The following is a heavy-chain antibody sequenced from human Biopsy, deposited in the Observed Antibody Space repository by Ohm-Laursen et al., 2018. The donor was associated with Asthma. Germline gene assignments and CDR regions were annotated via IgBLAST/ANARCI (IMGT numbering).Heavy chain of an antibody. CDR3: ARHPYNFGGFDY. J-gene: IGHJ4*02. D-gene: IGHD5-24*01. Sequence: GGPVKVSCKASGYTFTDYYVMWLRQAPGQGLEWMGRINPVSGSTNFAQKFQGRLTMTRDRSIGTAYMELRSLRSDDTAVYYCARHPYNFGGFDYWGQGSLVLVSS. CDR2: INPVSGST. CDR1: GYTFTDYY. V-gene: IGHV1-2*06.